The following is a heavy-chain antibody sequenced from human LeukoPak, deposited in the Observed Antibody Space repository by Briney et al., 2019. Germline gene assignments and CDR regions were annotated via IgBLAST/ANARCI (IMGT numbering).Heavy chain of an antibody. CDR2: ISAYNGNT. J-gene: IGHJ6*02. CDR3: ARDYGDYGAYYYYGMDV. D-gene: IGHD4-17*01. CDR1: GYTFTSYG. Sequence: ASVKVSCKASGYTFTSYGISWVRQPPGQGLEWMGLISAYNGNTNYAQKLQGRVTMTTDTSTSTAYMELRSLRSDDTAVYYCARDYGDYGAYYYYGMDVWGQGTTVTVSS. V-gene: IGHV1-18*01.